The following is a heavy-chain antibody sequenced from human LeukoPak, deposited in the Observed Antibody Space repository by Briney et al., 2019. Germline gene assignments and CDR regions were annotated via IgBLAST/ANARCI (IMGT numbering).Heavy chain of an antibody. D-gene: IGHD6-19*01. CDR2: IIPIFGTA. CDR1: GGTFSSYA. Sequence: GASVKVSCKASGGTFSSYAISWVRQAPGQGLEWMGGIIPIFGTANYAQKFQGRVTITRDMSTSTAYMELSSLRSEDTAVYYCAAGGYSSGWYSWIIWGQGTLVTVSS. J-gene: IGHJ4*02. CDR3: AAGGYSSGWYSWII. V-gene: IGHV1-69*05.